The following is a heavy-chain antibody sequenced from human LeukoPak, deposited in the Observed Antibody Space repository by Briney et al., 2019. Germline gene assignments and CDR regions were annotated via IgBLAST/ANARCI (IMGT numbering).Heavy chain of an antibody. CDR3: ARNRLELLSSPWWDC. J-gene: IGHJ4*02. V-gene: IGHV1-69*13. Sequence: SVKVSCKASGGTFSSYAISWVRQAPGQGLEWMGGIIPIFGTANYAQKFQGRVTITADESTSTAYMELSSLRSEDTAVYYCARNRLELLSSPWWDCWGQVTLVTVSS. D-gene: IGHD1-7*01. CDR2: IIPIFGTA. CDR1: GGTFSSYA.